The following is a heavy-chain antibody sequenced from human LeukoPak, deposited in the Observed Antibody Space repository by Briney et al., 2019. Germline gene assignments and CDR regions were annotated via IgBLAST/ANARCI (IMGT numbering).Heavy chain of an antibody. CDR2: IYYSGST. V-gene: IGHV4-59*01. CDR1: GGSISSYY. Sequence: SETLSLTCTVSGGSISSYYWSWIRQPPGKGLEWIGYIYYSGSTNFNPSLKSRVTISVDTSKNQFSLKLSSVTAADTAVYYCARGRIRYSSSWENAFDIWGQGTMVTVSS. CDR3: ARGRIRYSSSWENAFDI. J-gene: IGHJ3*02. D-gene: IGHD6-13*01.